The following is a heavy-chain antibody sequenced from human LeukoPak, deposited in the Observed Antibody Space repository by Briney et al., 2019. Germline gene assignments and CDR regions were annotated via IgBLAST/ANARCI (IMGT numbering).Heavy chain of an antibody. CDR1: GASVTMGSYY. V-gene: IGHV4-39*01. D-gene: IGHD3-22*01. Sequence: SETLSLTCSVSGASVTMGSYYWAWTRQPPGKGLEWIGTFHFSGSTYYNPSLKSRVTISVDTSKNSVSLMLRSVTAADTAVYFCARPFQDYDKGTFFYFFDFWGQGILVTVSS. J-gene: IGHJ4*02. CDR2: FHFSGST. CDR3: ARPFQDYDKGTFFYFFDF.